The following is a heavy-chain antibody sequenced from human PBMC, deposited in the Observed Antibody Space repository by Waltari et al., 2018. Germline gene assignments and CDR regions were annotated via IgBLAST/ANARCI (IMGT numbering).Heavy chain of an antibody. CDR3: AKGIRATATYFYMDV. V-gene: IGHV3-23*04. Sequence: LEESGGGLDPPGKSLRLSCSAFVCTVSTYAITWVRQAPGKGLEWVSSISDDGQTSFYADSVKGRCIISRDNSKSTLFLHLNSLRGDDTARYYCAKGIRATATYFYMDVWGKGTTVTVSS. CDR2: ISDDGQTS. CDR1: VCTVSTYA. D-gene: IGHD3-10*01. J-gene: IGHJ6*03.